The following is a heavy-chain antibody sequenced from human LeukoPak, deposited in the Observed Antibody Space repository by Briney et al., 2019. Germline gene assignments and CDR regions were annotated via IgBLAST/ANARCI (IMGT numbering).Heavy chain of an antibody. CDR2: IYHSGST. V-gene: IGHV4-30-2*01. CDR1: GGSISSGGYS. D-gene: IGHD2-2*01. J-gene: IGHJ5*02. CDR3: ARDRYSSIGRWFDP. Sequence: SQTLSLTCAVSGGSISSGGYSWSWIRQPPGKGLEWIGYIYHSGSTYYNPSLKSRVTISVDRSKNQFSLKLSSVTAADTAVYYCARDRYSSIGRWFDPWGQGTLVTVSS.